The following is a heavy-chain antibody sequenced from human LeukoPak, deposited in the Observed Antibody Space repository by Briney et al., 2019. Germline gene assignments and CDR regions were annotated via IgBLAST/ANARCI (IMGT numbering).Heavy chain of an antibody. D-gene: IGHD3-9*01. J-gene: IGHJ5*02. Sequence: GGSLRLSCAASGFTFSSYAMHWVRQAPGKGLEWVAVISYDGSNKYYADSVKGRFTISRDNSKNTLYLQMNSLRAEDTAVYYCARASYYDIWTGLMREGLNWFDPGAREPWSPSPQ. CDR2: ISYDGSNK. CDR1: GFTFSSYA. V-gene: IGHV3-30-3*01. CDR3: ARASYYDIWTGLMREGLNWFDP.